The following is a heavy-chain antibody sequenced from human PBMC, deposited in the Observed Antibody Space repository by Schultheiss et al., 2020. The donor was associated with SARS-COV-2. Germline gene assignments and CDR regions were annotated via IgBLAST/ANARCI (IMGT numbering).Heavy chain of an antibody. V-gene: IGHV3-21*01. J-gene: IGHJ4*02. CDR3: ARDHGGDAGDYGDYYSYFDY. Sequence: GGSLRLSCAASGFTFSSYSMNWVRQAPGKGLEWVSSISSSSSYIYYADSVKGRFTISRDNSKNTLYLQMNSLRAEDTAVYYCARDHGGDAGDYGDYYSYFDYWGQGTLVTVSS. D-gene: IGHD4-17*01. CDR1: GFTFSSYS. CDR2: ISSSSSYI.